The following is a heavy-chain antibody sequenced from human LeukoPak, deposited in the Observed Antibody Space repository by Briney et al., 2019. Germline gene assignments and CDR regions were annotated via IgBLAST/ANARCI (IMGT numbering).Heavy chain of an antibody. CDR3: ASTGNDWRGY. D-gene: IGHD3-9*01. CDR2: INSDGSYT. V-gene: IGHV3-74*01. Sequence: PGGSLRLSCAASGFTFSSYWMHWVRQAPGKGLVWVSRINSDGSYTSYADSVKGRFTISRDNAKNTLYLQMNSLRAEDTAVYFCASTGNDWRGYWGQGILVTVSS. CDR1: GFTFSSYW. J-gene: IGHJ4*02.